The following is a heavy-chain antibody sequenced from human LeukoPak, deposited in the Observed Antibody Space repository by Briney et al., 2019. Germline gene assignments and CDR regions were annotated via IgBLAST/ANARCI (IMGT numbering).Heavy chain of an antibody. Sequence: PSETLSLTCAVYGGSFSGYYWSWIRQPPGKGLEWIGEINHSGSTNYNPSLKSRVTISVDTSKNQFSLKLSSVTAADTAVYYCARVLAAPTPGPFDYWGQGTLVTVSS. CDR2: INHSGST. V-gene: IGHV4-34*01. CDR3: ARVLAAPTPGPFDY. D-gene: IGHD6-13*01. CDR1: GGSFSGYY. J-gene: IGHJ4*02.